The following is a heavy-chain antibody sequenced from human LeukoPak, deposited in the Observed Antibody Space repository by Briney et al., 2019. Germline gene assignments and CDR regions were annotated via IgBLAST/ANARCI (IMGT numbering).Heavy chain of an antibody. CDR2: INRDGINT. J-gene: IGHJ5*02. V-gene: IGHV3-74*01. Sequence: GGSLRLSCAASGFTFSKYWMHWVGQAPGKGRVWVSRINRDGINTSYADSVKGRFTISRDKAKNTLNVQRNSLRGEDTAVYYCARDLGQYYDTSDNWFDPWGQGTLVTVSS. D-gene: IGHD3-22*01. CDR1: GFTFSKYW. CDR3: ARDLGQYYDTSDNWFDP.